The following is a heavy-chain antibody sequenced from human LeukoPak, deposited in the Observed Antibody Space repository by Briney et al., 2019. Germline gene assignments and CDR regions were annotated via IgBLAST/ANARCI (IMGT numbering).Heavy chain of an antibody. CDR2: IGVTGDT. CDR1: GFTFSKDD. CDR3: TKEFCGSRAACAGGSYYDF. J-gene: IGHJ2*01. Sequence: QAGGSLSFSCAASGFTFSKDDFHWVRQAPGQGLEGVAAIGVTGDTYYADSVKGRFTISREDAANSLYLQMRSLGAGDTALYYCTKEFCGSRAACAGGSYYDFWGRGALVTVSS. V-gene: IGHV3-13*01. D-gene: IGHD2-15*01.